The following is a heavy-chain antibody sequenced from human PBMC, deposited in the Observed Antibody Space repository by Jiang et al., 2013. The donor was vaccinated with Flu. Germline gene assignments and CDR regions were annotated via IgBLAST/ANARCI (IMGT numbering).Heavy chain of an antibody. CDR2: IYPGDSDT. CDR1: FTTYW. D-gene: IGHD6-13*01. V-gene: IGHV5-51*01. J-gene: IGHJ4*02. CDR3: ARHADSSSWYVDY. Sequence: FTTYWIGWVRQMPGKGLEWMGIIYPGDSDTRYSPSFQGQVTISADKSISTAYLQWSSLKASDTAMYYCARHADSSSWYVDYWGQGTLVTVSS.